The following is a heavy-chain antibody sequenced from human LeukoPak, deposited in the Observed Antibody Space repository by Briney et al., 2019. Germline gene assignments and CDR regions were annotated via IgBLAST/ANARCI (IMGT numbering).Heavy chain of an antibody. Sequence: ASVKVSCKTSGYTFTGYYIHWVRQAPGQGLEWMGWINPNSGGTNYAQKFQGRVTMTRDTSISTAYMELSRLRSDDTAVYYCARALVRITMVRGAPTPGYWGQGTLVTVSS. CDR1: GYTFTGYY. V-gene: IGHV1-2*02. D-gene: IGHD3-10*01. CDR2: INPNSGGT. CDR3: ARALVRITMVRGAPTPGY. J-gene: IGHJ4*02.